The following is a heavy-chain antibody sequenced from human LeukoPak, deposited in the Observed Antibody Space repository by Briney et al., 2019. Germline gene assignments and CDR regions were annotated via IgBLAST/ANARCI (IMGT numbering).Heavy chain of an antibody. D-gene: IGHD1-7*01. CDR3: ARGAGTTVYYMDV. J-gene: IGHJ6*03. V-gene: IGHV3-30*01. CDR2: ISSDGSNK. CDR1: GFTFSDSA. Sequence: GGSLRLSCAVSGFTFSDSAMYWGRQAPGKGLEWVAVISSDGSNKYYADSVKGQFTISRDNSNNTLYLQMNSLRPEDTAVYYCARGAGTTVYYMDVWGKGTTVTVSS.